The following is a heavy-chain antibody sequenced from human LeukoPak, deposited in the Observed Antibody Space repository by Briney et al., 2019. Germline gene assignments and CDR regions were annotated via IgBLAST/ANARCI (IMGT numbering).Heavy chain of an antibody. V-gene: IGHV1-18*01. CDR3: ARAYDFWSGYYNRLFDY. J-gene: IGHJ4*02. CDR1: GYTFPSYG. D-gene: IGHD3-3*01. Sequence: ASVTVSCTASGYTFPSYGISWVRQAAGQGLEGMGWISAYNGNTNYAQKLQGRVPMTTDTSTSTAYMELRSLRSDDTAVYYCARAYDFWSGYYNRLFDYWGQGTLVTVSS. CDR2: ISAYNGNT.